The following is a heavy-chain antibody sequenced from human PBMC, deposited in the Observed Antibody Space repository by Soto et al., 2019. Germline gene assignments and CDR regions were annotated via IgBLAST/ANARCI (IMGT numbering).Heavy chain of an antibody. CDR3: ARSCRVVSRGFKAYYDGMDV. V-gene: IGHV3-48*03. CDR2: ISSSGSTI. CDR1: GFTFSSYE. D-gene: IGHD3-10*01. Sequence: EVQLVESGGGLVQPGGSLRLSCAASGFTFSSYEMNWVRQAPGKGLEWVSYISSSGSTIYYADSVKGRFTISRDNAKNSLYLQMNSLRAEDTAVYYCARSCRVVSRGFKAYYDGMDVWGQGTTVTVSS. J-gene: IGHJ6*02.